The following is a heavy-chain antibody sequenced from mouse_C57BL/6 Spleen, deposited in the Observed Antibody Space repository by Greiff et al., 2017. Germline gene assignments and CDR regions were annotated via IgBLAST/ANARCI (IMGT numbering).Heavy chain of an antibody. CDR1: GFTFSDYG. CDR2: ISSGSSTI. D-gene: IGHD2-3*01. CDR3: ARGYYRYYAMDY. J-gene: IGHJ4*01. V-gene: IGHV5-17*01. Sequence: EVQVVESGGGLVKPGGSLKLSCAASGFTFSDYGMHWVRQAPEKGLEWVAYISSGSSTIYYADTVKGRFTISRDNAKNTLFLQMTSLRSEDTAMYYCARGYYRYYAMDYWGQGTSVTVSS.